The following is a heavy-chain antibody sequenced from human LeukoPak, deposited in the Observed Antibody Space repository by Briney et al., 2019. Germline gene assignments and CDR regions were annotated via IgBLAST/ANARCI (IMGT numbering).Heavy chain of an antibody. Sequence: GGSLRLSCAASGFTFSTYFMHWVRQGPGKGLVWVSHISPDGSETRYADSVKGRFTISRDNAKNTLYLQMNSLRAEDTAVYYCARDPTSSTPVDFWGQGTMVTVSS. J-gene: IGHJ3*01. D-gene: IGHD2-2*01. CDR2: ISPDGSET. CDR1: GFTFSTYF. CDR3: ARDPTSSTPVDF. V-gene: IGHV3-74*01.